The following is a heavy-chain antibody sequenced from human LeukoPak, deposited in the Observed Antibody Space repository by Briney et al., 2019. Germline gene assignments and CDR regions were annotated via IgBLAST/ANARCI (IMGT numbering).Heavy chain of an antibody. D-gene: IGHD3-3*01. CDR2: ISSSGSTI. V-gene: IGHV3-11*04. J-gene: IGHJ3*02. CDR3: ARGDPDISFGVAGEAFDI. Sequence: GGSLRLSCAASGFTFSDYYMSWIRQAPGKGLEWVSYISSSGSTIYYADSMKGRFTISRDNAKKSLYLQMNSLRAEDTAVYYCARGDPDISFGVAGEAFDIWGQGTVVTVSS. CDR1: GFTFSDYY.